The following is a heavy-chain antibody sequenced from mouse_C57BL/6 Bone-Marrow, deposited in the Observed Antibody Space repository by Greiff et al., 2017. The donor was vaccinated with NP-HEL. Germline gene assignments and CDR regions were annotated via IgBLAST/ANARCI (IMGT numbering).Heavy chain of an antibody. D-gene: IGHD1-1*01. V-gene: IGHV5-4*03. Sequence: EVKLMESGGGLVKPGGSLKLSCAASGFTFSSYAMSWVRQTPEKRLEWVATISAGGSYTYYPDNVKGRFTISRDNAKNNLYLQMSHLKSEDTAMYYCARGVYYGSSYDYAMDYWGQGTSVTVSS. J-gene: IGHJ4*01. CDR2: ISAGGSYT. CDR3: ARGVYYGSSYDYAMDY. CDR1: GFTFSSYA.